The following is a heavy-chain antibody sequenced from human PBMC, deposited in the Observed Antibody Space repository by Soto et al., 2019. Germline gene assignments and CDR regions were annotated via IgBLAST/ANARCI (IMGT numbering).Heavy chain of an antibody. V-gene: IGHV1-2*02. CDR3: ARGPCHGGTCYSKYNYGMDA. Sequence: ASVKVSCKASGYIFSDYYMHWVREVPGQGLEWMGWINPNSGDTNYEQKFQGRITMTRDTSINSAYMELKSLRPDDTAVYSCARGPCHGGTCYSKYNYGMDAWGQGTTVTVSS. CDR2: INPNSGDT. J-gene: IGHJ6*02. CDR1: GYIFSDYY. D-gene: IGHD3-10*01.